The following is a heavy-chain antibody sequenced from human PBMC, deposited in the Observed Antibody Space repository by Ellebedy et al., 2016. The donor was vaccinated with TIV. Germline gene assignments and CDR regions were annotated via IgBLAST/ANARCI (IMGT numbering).Heavy chain of an antibody. Sequence: ASVKVSCXASGYTFTSNYLHWVRQAPGQGLEWMGIINPSSGSTRYAQGTRYAQKFQGRVTMTRDTSTSTVYMQLSSLTSEDTAVYYCAREGVVTRDFDYWGQGTLVTVFS. D-gene: IGHD4-23*01. CDR1: GYTFTSNY. CDR3: AREGVVTRDFDY. CDR2: INPSSGST. J-gene: IGHJ4*02. V-gene: IGHV1-46*01.